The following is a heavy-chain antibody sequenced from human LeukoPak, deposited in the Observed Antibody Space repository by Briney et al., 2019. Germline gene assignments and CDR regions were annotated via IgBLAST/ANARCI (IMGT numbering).Heavy chain of an antibody. CDR2: IDPKSGGT. CDR3: ARLALSGIDY. V-gene: IGHV1-2*02. J-gene: IGHJ4*02. D-gene: IGHD1-1*01. CDR1: GYAFIDYY. Sequence: ASVKVSCKASGYAFIDYYMHWVRQAPGQGLEWMGRIDPKSGGTSYAQKFQGRVTMTMDTSITTAYMALNSLRSDDTAIYYCARLALSGIDYWGQGTLVTVSS.